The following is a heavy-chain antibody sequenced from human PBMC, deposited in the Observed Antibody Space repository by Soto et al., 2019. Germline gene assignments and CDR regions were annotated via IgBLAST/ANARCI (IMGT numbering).Heavy chain of an antibody. D-gene: IGHD5-12*01. Sequence: SGPTLVNPTQTLTLTCTFSGFSLSTSGVGVGWIRQPPGKALEWLALIYWYDDKRYSPSLKSRLTITKDTSKNQVVLTMTNMDPVDTATYYCAHTAWLAGPVPTQYFQHWGQGTLVTVS. CDR1: GFSLSTSGVG. J-gene: IGHJ1*01. CDR2: IYWYDDK. V-gene: IGHV2-5*01. CDR3: AHTAWLAGPVPTQYFQH.